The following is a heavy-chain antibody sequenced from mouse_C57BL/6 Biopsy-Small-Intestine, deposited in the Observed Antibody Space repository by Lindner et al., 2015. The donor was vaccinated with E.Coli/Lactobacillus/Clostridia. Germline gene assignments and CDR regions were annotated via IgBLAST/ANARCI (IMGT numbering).Heavy chain of an antibody. V-gene: IGHV14-1*01. Sequence: SVKVSCKASGYTFIDHYMHWVRQAPGQGLEWMGRINPKTGVTDYAQNFQGRVTMTRDTSISTAYMELSRLTTDDTAVYYCAPATATFDYWGQGTLVTVS. CDR3: APATATFDY. D-gene: IGHD1-2*01. J-gene: IGHJ3*01. CDR2: INPKTGVT. CDR1: GYTFIDHY.